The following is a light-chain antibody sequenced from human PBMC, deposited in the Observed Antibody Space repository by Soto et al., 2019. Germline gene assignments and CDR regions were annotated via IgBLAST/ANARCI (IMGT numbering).Light chain of an antibody. CDR2: GAS. J-gene: IGKJ1*01. V-gene: IGKV3-20*01. CDR1: QSVTSSS. CDR3: QQYGGSPPT. Sequence: VMTPSPATLSLSPGERATLSCRASQSVTSSSLAWYQQKPGQAPRLLIFGASNRATGIQDRFSGSVSGTDFTLTINRLEPEDFAVYCCQQYGGSPPTFGQGTKVDI.